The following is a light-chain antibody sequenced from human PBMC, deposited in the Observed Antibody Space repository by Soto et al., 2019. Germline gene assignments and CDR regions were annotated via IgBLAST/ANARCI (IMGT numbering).Light chain of an antibody. CDR3: QQCALSPAT. J-gene: IGKJ4*01. CDR1: QSIGSSY. CDR2: GTS. Sequence: EIVLTQSPGTLSLSPGERATLSCWTSQSIGSSYLGWYQQKPGQAPRLVIFGTSSRATGIPDRFSGSGSGTEFTLTINRLEPEDVAVYYCQQCALSPATFVGGTKVEI. V-gene: IGKV3-20*01.